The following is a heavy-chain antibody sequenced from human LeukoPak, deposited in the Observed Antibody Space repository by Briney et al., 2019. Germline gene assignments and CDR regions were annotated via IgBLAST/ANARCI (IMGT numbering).Heavy chain of an antibody. J-gene: IGHJ4*02. CDR3: AKSFTVVAATKVRGLFDY. V-gene: IGHV3-21*01. D-gene: IGHD2-15*01. CDR2: ISSSSSDI. CDR1: GFTFSSYS. Sequence: KTGGSLRLSCAASGFTFSSYSMNWVRQAPGKGLEWVSSISSSSSDIYYADSVKGRFTISRDNAKNSLYLQMNSLRAEDTAVYYCAKSFTVVAATKVRGLFDYWGQGTLVTVSS.